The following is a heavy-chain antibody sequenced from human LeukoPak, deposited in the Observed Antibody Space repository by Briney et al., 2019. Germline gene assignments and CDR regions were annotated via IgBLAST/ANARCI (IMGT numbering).Heavy chain of an antibody. CDR2: IYYSGGT. CDR3: ARDRFQAPSSGWYYSGSMDV. J-gene: IGHJ6*03. CDR1: GGSISSSSYY. D-gene: IGHD6-19*01. Sequence: SETLSLTCTVSGGSISSSSYYWGWIRQPPGKGLEWIGSIYYSGGTYYNPSLKSRVTISVDTSKNQFSLKLSSVTAADTAVYYCARDRFQAPSSGWYYSGSMDVWGKGTTVTISS. V-gene: IGHV4-39*07.